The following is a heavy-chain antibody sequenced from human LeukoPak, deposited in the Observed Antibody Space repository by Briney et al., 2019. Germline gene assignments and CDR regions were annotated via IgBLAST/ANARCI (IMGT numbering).Heavy chain of an antibody. CDR1: GGSISSGDYY. D-gene: IGHD5-24*01. Sequence: SQTLSLTCTVSGGSISSGDYYWSWIPQPPGKGLEWIGYIYYSGSTNYNPSLKSRVTISVDTSKNQFSLKLSSVTAADTAVYYCAGGGDGYNPHRGYYFDYWGQGTLVTVSS. CDR3: AGGGDGYNPHRGYYFDY. CDR2: IYYSGST. V-gene: IGHV4-61*08. J-gene: IGHJ4*02.